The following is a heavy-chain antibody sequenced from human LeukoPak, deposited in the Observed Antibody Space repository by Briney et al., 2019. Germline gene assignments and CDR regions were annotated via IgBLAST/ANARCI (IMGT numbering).Heavy chain of an antibody. J-gene: IGHJ6*03. V-gene: IGHV3-15*01. D-gene: IGHD6-25*01. Sequence: PGGSLRLSCAASGFTFSNAWMSWVRQAPGKGLEWVGRIKSKTDGGTTDFAAPVKGRFTISRDDSQNTLSLQMTNLKTEDTAVYYCTTDSGNWYFYYYYMDVRGKGATVTVSS. CDR3: TTDSGNWYFYYYYMDV. CDR2: IKSKTDGGTT. CDR1: GFTFSNAW.